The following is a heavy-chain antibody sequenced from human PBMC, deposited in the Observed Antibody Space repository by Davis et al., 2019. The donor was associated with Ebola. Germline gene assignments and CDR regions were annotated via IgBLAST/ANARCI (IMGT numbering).Heavy chain of an antibody. Sequence: GGSLRLSCAASGFTVSSNYMSWVRQAPGQGLEWVSVIYSGGSTYYADSVKGRFTISRDNSKNTLYLQMNSLRAEDTAVYYCARDRFPYYDILTGYNYYYGMDVWGQGTTVTVSS. J-gene: IGHJ6*02. CDR3: ARDRFPYYDILTGYNYYYGMDV. V-gene: IGHV3-66*01. CDR2: IYSGGST. D-gene: IGHD3-9*01. CDR1: GFTVSSNY.